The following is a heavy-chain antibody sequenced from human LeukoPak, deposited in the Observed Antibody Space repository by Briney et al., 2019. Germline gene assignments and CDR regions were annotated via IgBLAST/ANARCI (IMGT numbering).Heavy chain of an antibody. J-gene: IGHJ4*02. CDR3: ARATSYGDYVDY. CDR2: IDYSGNT. CDR1: AGSISSSY. D-gene: IGHD4-17*01. Sequence: SETLSLTCTVSAGSISSSYWSWIRQPPGNGLEWIGYIDYSGNTNYNPSLSSRVTISVERSKNQFPLKLSSVTAADTAVYYCARATSYGDYVDYWGQGTLVTVSS. V-gene: IGHV4-59*08.